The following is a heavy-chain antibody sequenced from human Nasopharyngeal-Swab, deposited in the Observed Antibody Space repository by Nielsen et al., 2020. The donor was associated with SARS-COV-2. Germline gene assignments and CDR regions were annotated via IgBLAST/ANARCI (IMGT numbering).Heavy chain of an antibody. J-gene: IGHJ6*03. CDR3: ARDPYCSSTSCYPRVYYYYMDV. D-gene: IGHD2-2*01. CDR1: GYTFTSYY. Sequence: ASVKASCKASGYTFTSYYMHWVRQAPGQGLEWMGIINPSGGSTSYAQKFQGRVTMTRDTSTSTVYMELSSLRSEDTAVYYCARDPYCSSTSCYPRVYYYYMDVWGKGTTVTVSS. V-gene: IGHV1-46*01. CDR2: INPSGGST.